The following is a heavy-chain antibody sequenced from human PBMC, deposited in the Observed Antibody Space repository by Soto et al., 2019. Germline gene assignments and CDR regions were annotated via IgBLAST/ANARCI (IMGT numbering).Heavy chain of an antibody. J-gene: IGHJ6*02. CDR2: IYHSGST. Sequence: SETLSLTCAVSGGSISSGGYSWSWIRQPPGKGLEWIGYIYHSGSTYYNPSLKSRVTISVDKSKNQFSLKLSSVTAADTAVYYCAMKSPSSSYLPYYYYGLDCWGQGTTVTVSS. CDR3: AMKSPSSSYLPYYYYGLDC. V-gene: IGHV4-30-2*01. D-gene: IGHD6-13*01. CDR1: GGSISSGGYS.